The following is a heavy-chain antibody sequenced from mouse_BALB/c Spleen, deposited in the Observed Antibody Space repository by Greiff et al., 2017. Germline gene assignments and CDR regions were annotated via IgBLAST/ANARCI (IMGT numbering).Heavy chain of an antibody. CDR1: GYTFTDYN. CDR3: AEGVNYKYGEETWFAY. CDR2: IYPYNGGT. D-gene: IGHD2-14*01. J-gene: IGHJ3*01. V-gene: IGHV1S29*02. Sequence: VQLQQSGPELVKPGASVKISCKASGYTFTDYNMHWVKQSHGKSLEWIGYIYPYNGGTGYNQKFKSKATLTVDNSSSTAYMELRSLTSEDSAVYYCAEGVNYKYGEETWFAYWGQGTPVTVSA.